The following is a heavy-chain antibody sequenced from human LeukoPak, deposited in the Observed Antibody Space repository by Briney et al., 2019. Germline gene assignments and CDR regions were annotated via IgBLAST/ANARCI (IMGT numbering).Heavy chain of an antibody. Sequence: ASVKVSCKAFGYTFSDYYMHWVRQAPGQGPEWMGWINPNSGGTNYAQKFQGRVTMTWDTSISTAYMELSRLRFDDTAVYYCARGVMVTALWSEKWFEFWGQGTLVTVSS. CDR3: ARGVMVTALWSEKWFEF. CDR1: GYTFSDYY. V-gene: IGHV1-2*02. J-gene: IGHJ5*01. D-gene: IGHD2-21*02. CDR2: INPNSGGT.